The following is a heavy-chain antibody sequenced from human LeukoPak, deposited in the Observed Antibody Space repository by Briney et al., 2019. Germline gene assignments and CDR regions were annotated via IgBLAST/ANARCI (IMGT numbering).Heavy chain of an antibody. V-gene: IGHV4-4*02. Sequence: SGTLSLTCAVSGASFSSTNWWTWVRQPPGKGLEWIGEIHDSGTTNYNPSLKSRVTISVDKSKRQFSLKLSSVTAADTAVYYCAIAIYDYVCAGGWGPGTLVTVSS. CDR2: IHDSGTT. D-gene: IGHD3-16*01. CDR1: GASFSSTNW. J-gene: IGHJ4*02. CDR3: AIAIYDYVCAGG.